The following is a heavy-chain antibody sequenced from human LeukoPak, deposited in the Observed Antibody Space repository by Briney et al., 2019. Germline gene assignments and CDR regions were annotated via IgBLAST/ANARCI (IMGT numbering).Heavy chain of an antibody. V-gene: IGHV3-30*03. CDR2: ISDDASNK. CDR3: ARGAETATLPDY. CDR1: GFTFSSYA. D-gene: IGHD5-24*01. Sequence: GRSLRLSCAASGFTFSSYAMHWVRQPPGKGLEWVAVISDDASNKYYADSVKGRFTISRDNSKNTLYLQMNSLRDGDTAVYYCARGAETATLPDYWGQGALVTVS. J-gene: IGHJ4*02.